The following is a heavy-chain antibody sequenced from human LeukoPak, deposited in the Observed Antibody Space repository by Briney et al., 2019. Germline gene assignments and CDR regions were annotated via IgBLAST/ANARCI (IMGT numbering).Heavy chain of an antibody. CDR1: GFTFSGFW. J-gene: IGHJ3*01. V-gene: IGHV3-7*03. CDR2: INSDGCEG. CDR3: ARSSYSSSSSV. D-gene: IGHD6-6*01. Sequence: GGSLRLSCAVSGFTFSGFWMSWSRQAPGKGLEWVASINSDGCEGYYADVVKGRFTISRDNAKNSLYLQINSLRAEDTAVYYCARSSYSSSSSVWGQGTMVTVSS.